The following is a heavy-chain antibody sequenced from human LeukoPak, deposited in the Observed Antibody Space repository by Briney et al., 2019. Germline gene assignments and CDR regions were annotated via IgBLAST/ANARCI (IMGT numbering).Heavy chain of an antibody. CDR3: AREGSGSPGFDY. CDR1: GFTFDDYG. J-gene: IGHJ4*02. D-gene: IGHD1-26*01. V-gene: IGHV3-20*04. CDR2: INWNGGST. Sequence: GGSLRLSCAASGFTFDDYGMGWVRQAPGKGLEWVSGINWNGGSTGYADSVKGRFTISRDNAKNSLYLQMNSLRAEDTAFYYCAREGSGSPGFDYWGQGTLVTVSS.